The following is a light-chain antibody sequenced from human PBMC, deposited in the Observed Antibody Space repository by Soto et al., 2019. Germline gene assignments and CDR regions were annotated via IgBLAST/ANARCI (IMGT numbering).Light chain of an antibody. CDR2: NTS. J-gene: IGLJ3*02. Sequence: QAVVTQEPSLTVSPGGTVTLTCGSSTGTVTSGDYPYWFHQKTGQAPMTLVYNTSDKHSCTPARFSGSLLGGKAALTLSGAQPEDEDDFYCLLSYSGARVFGGGTKLTVL. V-gene: IGLV7-46*01. CDR1: TGTVTSGDY. CDR3: LLSYSGARV.